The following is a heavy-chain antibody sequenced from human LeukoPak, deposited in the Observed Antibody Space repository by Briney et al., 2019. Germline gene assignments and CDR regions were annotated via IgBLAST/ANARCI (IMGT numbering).Heavy chain of an antibody. CDR3: TRKMGVGGTRLFDY. V-gene: IGHV4-4*02. Sequence: SETLSLTCTVSGASISRSNWWSWVRQSPGKGPEWIGEIFYSGTTNYNPSLKSRVTVSIDRSKNQFSLNLTSVTAADTAVYYCTRKMGVGGTRLFDYWGRGTLVTVSS. D-gene: IGHD1-14*01. J-gene: IGHJ4*02. CDR2: IFYSGTT. CDR1: GASISRSNW.